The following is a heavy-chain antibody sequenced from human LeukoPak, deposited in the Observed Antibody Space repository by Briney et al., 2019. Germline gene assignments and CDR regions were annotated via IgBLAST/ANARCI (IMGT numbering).Heavy chain of an antibody. CDR1: ASTFTAYY. J-gene: IGHJ3*02. D-gene: IGHD1-26*01. Sequence: GTSVMVSCKASASTFTAYYFHWVRQAPGQGLEWMGWINPNSGGTNYAQKFQGRVTMTRDTSISTAYMELSRLRSDDTAVYYCAREVGVGADDAFDIWGQGTMVTVSS. CDR2: INPNSGGT. V-gene: IGHV1-2*02. CDR3: AREVGVGADDAFDI.